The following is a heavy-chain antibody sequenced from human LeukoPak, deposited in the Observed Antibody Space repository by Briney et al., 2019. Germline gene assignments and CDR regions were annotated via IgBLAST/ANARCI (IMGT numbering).Heavy chain of an antibody. V-gene: IGHV1-69*04. CDR1: GASFTSYA. J-gene: IGHJ4*02. CDR3: TRSDTQGYYCDY. Sequence: GASVTLSCTASGASFTSYAHSWGWLAPGQGNEWLGRSIPILGRANYAQKFQGRVTITADKSTSTAYLELSSLRSEDTAMDYCTRSDTQGYYCDYWGQRALFSVSS. CDR2: SIPILGRA. D-gene: IGHD2-2*02.